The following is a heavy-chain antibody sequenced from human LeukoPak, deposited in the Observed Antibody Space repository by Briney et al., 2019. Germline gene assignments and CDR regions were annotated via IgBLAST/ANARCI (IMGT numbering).Heavy chain of an antibody. CDR1: GGSISSSSYY. CDR2: IYYSGST. CDR3: ASGVAAAGTVIDY. V-gene: IGHV4-39*07. D-gene: IGHD6-13*01. J-gene: IGHJ4*02. Sequence: SETLSLTCTVSGGSISSSSYYWGWIRQPPGKGLEWIGSIYYSGSTYYNPSLKSRVTISVDTSKNQFSLKLSSVTAADTAVYYCASGVAAAGTVIDYWGQGTLVTVSS.